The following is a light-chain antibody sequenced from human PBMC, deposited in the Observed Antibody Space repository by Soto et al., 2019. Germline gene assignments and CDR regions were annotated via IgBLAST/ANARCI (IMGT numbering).Light chain of an antibody. J-gene: IGKJ4*01. V-gene: IGKV3-15*01. CDR2: GAS. CDR1: QSVSSN. Sequence: EIVMTQCPATVSVSPGERATLSCRASQSVSSNLAWYHQKPGQAPRLLIYGASFRATGIPARLSGSEFETEFTLTISSLQSEDFGVYYCQQYNKWHPKRTLGGGTKVDIK. CDR3: QQYNKWHPKRT.